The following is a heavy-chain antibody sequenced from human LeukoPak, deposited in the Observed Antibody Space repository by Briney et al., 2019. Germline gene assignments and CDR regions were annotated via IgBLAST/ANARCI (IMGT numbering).Heavy chain of an antibody. CDR2: ISGSGGST. CDR1: GFTFSSYA. D-gene: IGHD3-22*01. Sequence: PGGSLRLSCAASGFTFSSYAMSWVRQAPGKGLEWVSAISGSGGSTYYADSVKGRFTISRDNSKNTLYLQMNSLRAEDTAVYYCANDLVPYYYDSSGYYAFDIWGQGTMVTVSS. J-gene: IGHJ3*02. V-gene: IGHV3-23*01. CDR3: ANDLVPYYYDSSGYYAFDI.